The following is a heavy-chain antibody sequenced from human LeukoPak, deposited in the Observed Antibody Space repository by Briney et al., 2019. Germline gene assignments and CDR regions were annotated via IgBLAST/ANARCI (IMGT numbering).Heavy chain of an antibody. J-gene: IGHJ4*02. D-gene: IGHD6-19*01. CDR3: ARTPGIAVASYYFDH. CDR2: ISTSSSYV. CDR1: GLMFSSYN. Sequence: PGGSLRLSCGASGLMFSSYNMNWVRQAPGKGLEWVSCISTSSSYVYYADSVKGRFTISRDDAKNSLYMQMNSLRAEDTAVYYCARTPGIAVASYYFDHWGQGTLVTVSS. V-gene: IGHV3-21*01.